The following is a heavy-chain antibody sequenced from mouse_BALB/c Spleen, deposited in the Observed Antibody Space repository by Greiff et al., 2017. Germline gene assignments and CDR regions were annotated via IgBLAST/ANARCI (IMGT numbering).Heavy chain of an antibody. V-gene: IGHV3-2*02. Sequence: VQLKESGPGLVKPSQSLSLTCTVTGYSITSDYAWNWIRQFPGNKLEWMGYISYSGSTYYNPSLKSRISITRDTSKNQYYLQLNSVTTEDTATYYCARYGYGYPFAYWGQGTLVTVSA. CDR2: ISYSGST. CDR1: GYSITSDYA. CDR3: ARYGYGYPFAY. J-gene: IGHJ3*01. D-gene: IGHD1-2*01.